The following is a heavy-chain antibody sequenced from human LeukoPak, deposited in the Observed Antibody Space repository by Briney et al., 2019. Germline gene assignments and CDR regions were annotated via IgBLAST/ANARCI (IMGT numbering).Heavy chain of an antibody. D-gene: IGHD3-9*01. CDR3: ARDLGAYYDILAGHSKGAGDY. J-gene: IGHJ4*02. CDR1: GFNFRNYW. CDR2: IKQDGSEK. V-gene: IGHV3-7*01. Sequence: GGSLRLSCAASGFNFRNYWMSWVRQAPGKGLEWVANIKQDGSEKYYVDSVKGRFTISRDYAKNSLFLQMNGLRAEDTAVYYRARDLGAYYDILAGHSKGAGDYWGQGTLVTVSS.